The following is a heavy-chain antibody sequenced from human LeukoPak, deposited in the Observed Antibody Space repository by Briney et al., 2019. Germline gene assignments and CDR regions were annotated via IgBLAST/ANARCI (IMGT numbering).Heavy chain of an antibody. V-gene: IGHV1-46*01. CDR3: ARPKGQWFGELLIDY. D-gene: IGHD3-10*01. CDR2: INPSGGST. J-gene: IGHJ4*02. CDR1: GYTFTSYY. Sequence: ASVQVSCEASGYTFTSYYMHWVRQAPGQGLEWMGIINPSGGSTSYAQKFQGRVTMTRDTSTSTVYMELSSLRSEDTAVYYCARPKGQWFGELLIDYWGQGTLVTVSS.